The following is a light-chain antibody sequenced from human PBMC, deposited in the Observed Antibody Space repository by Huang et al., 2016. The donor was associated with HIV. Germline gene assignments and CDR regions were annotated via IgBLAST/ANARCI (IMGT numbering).Light chain of an antibody. CDR1: QSVSSY. Sequence: EIVLTQSPATLSLSPGERATLSCRASQSVSSYLAWYQQKPGQAPRLLIYAASSRATGIPARFSGSGSGTDVTLTISSLEPEDFAVYYCQQRSNWRITFGGGTRVEIK. V-gene: IGKV3-11*01. J-gene: IGKJ4*01. CDR3: QQRSNWRIT. CDR2: AAS.